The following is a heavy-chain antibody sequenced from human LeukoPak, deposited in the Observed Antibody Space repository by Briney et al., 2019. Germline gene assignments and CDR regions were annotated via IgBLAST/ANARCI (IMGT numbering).Heavy chain of an antibody. J-gene: IGHJ3*02. Sequence: GGSLRLSCAASGFTFSSYSMNWVRQAPGKGLEWVSSISSSSSYICYADSVKGRFTISRDNAKNSLYLQMNSLRAEDTAVYYCARDYYDSPGIWGQGTMVTVSS. D-gene: IGHD3-22*01. CDR2: ISSSSSYI. CDR3: ARDYYDSPGI. V-gene: IGHV3-21*01. CDR1: GFTFSSYS.